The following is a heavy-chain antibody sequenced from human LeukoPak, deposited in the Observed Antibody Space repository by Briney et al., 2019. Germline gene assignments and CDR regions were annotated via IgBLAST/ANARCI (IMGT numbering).Heavy chain of an antibody. CDR1: GFTFSSYG. Sequence: PGGSLRLSCAASGFTFSSYGMHWVRQAPGKGLEWVAVISYDGSNKYYADSVKGRFTISRDNSKNTLYLQMNSLRAEDTAVYYCARGGSTVVTGIDYWGQGTLVTVSS. CDR3: ARGGSTVVTGIDY. V-gene: IGHV3-30*03. CDR2: ISYDGSNK. D-gene: IGHD4-23*01. J-gene: IGHJ4*02.